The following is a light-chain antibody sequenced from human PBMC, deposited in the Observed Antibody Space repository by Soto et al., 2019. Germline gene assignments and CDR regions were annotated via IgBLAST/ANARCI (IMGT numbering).Light chain of an antibody. CDR1: SSDVGAYNY. CDR3: CPHGGYNHFYV. Sequence: QSVLTRPPSASGSPGQSVTISCTGSSSDVGAYNYVSWYQQHPGKVPKLIIYEVTKRPSGVPDRFSGSKSGNTASLTVSGLQAEDEADYYCCPHGGYNHFYVFGTGTKVTVL. CDR2: EVT. V-gene: IGLV2-8*01. J-gene: IGLJ1*01.